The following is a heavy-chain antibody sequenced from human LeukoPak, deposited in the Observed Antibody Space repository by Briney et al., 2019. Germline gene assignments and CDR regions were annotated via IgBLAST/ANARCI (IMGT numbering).Heavy chain of an antibody. CDR1: GFTFSSYA. CDR3: AKSSGYSYGEPFDY. CDR2: ISGSGGST. D-gene: IGHD5-18*01. J-gene: IGHJ4*02. Sequence: PGGSLRLSCAASGFTFSSYAMSWVRQAPGKGLEWVSAISGSGGSTYYAASVKGRFTISRDNSKNTLYLQMNSLRAEDTAVYYCAKSSGYSYGEPFDYWGQGTLVTVSS. V-gene: IGHV3-23*01.